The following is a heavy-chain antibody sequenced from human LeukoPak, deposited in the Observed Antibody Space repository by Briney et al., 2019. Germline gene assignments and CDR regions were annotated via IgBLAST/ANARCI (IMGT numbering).Heavy chain of an antibody. D-gene: IGHD3-22*01. CDR1: GHTFTGYY. V-gene: IGHV1-2*02. CDR2: INPNSGGT. J-gene: IGHJ4*02. Sequence: GASVKVSCKASGHTFTGYYMHWVRQAPGQGLEWMGWINPNSGGTNYAQKFQGRVTMTRDTSISTAYMELSRLRSDDTAVYYCARVTPYYDSSGYWDYWGQGTLVTVSS. CDR3: ARVTPYYDSSGYWDY.